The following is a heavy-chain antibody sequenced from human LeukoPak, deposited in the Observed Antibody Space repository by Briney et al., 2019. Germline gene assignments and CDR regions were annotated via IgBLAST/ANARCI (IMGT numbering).Heavy chain of an antibody. Sequence: GGSLRLSCAASGFTFSSYWMSWVRQAPGKGLEWVANIKQDGSEKYYVDSVKGRFTISRDNAKNSLYLQMNSLRAEDTAVYYCAGAHYYDSSGLDYWGQGTLVTVSS. CDR3: AGAHYYDSSGLDY. CDR1: GFTFSSYW. V-gene: IGHV3-7*03. J-gene: IGHJ4*02. CDR2: IKQDGSEK. D-gene: IGHD3-22*01.